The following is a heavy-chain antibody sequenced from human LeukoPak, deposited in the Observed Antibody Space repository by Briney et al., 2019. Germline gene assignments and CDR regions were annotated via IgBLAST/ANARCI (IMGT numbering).Heavy chain of an antibody. CDR1: GFTFSSYA. Sequence: GGSLRLSCAASGFTFSSYAMNWVRQAPGKGLEWVSGISGSGATTYYADSVKGRLTISRDNSKNTLYLQMNSLRAEDTAVYYCAKDVRAASREYFQYWGQGTLVTVSS. D-gene: IGHD6-25*01. CDR3: AKDVRAASREYFQY. CDR2: ISGSGATT. V-gene: IGHV3-23*01. J-gene: IGHJ1*01.